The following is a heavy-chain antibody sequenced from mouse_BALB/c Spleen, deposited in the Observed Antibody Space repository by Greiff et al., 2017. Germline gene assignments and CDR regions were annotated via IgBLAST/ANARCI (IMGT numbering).Heavy chain of an antibody. Sequence: QVQLQQSGAELARPGASVKLSCKASGYTFTSYWMQWVKQRPGQGLEWIGAIYPGDGDTRYTQKFKGKATLTADKSSSTAYMQLSSLASEDSAVYYCARSYYGYWYFDVWGAGTTVTVSS. CDR3: ARSYYGYWYFDV. D-gene: IGHD1-1*01. CDR2: IYPGDGDT. J-gene: IGHJ1*01. CDR1: GYTFTSYW. V-gene: IGHV1-87*01.